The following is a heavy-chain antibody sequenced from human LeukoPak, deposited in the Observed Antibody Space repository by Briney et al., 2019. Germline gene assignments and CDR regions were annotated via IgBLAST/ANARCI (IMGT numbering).Heavy chain of an antibody. CDR2: INAGNGNT. J-gene: IGHJ4*02. D-gene: IGHD3-22*01. Sequence: ASVKVSCKASGYTFTSYAMHWVRQAPGQRLEWMGWINAGNGNTKYSQKFQGRVTITRDTSASTAYMELSSLRSEDTAVYYCARDQDAYDSSGYKYWGQGTLVTVSS. CDR1: GYTFTSYA. CDR3: ARDQDAYDSSGYKY. V-gene: IGHV1-3*01.